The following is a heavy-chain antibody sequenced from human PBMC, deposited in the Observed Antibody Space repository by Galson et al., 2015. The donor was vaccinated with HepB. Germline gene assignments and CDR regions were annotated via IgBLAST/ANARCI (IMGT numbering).Heavy chain of an antibody. J-gene: IGHJ4*02. D-gene: IGHD3-10*01. CDR2: INPSGGST. CDR1: GYTFTSYY. Sequence: SVKVSCKASGYTFTSYYMHWVRQAPGQGLEWMGIINPSGGSTSYAQKFQGRVTMTRDTSTSTVYMELSSLRSEDTAVYYCAGEPDSLYYYGSGSLDYWGQGTLVTVSS. V-gene: IGHV1-46*01. CDR3: AGEPDSLYYYGSGSLDY.